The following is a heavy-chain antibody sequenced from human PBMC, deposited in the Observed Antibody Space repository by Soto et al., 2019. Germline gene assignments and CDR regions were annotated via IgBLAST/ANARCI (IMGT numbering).Heavy chain of an antibody. J-gene: IGHJ4*02. CDR1: GFTFSSYA. D-gene: IGHD2-2*01. Sequence: EVQLLESGGGLVQPGGSMRLSCAASGFTFSSYAMSWVRQAPGKGLEWVSAISGRGDSTYYADSVKGRFTISRDNSKNTVYLQMNSLRVEDTAVYYCAKGGGDYQLLRDYWGQGTLVTISS. CDR3: AKGGGDYQLLRDY. V-gene: IGHV3-23*01. CDR2: ISGRGDST.